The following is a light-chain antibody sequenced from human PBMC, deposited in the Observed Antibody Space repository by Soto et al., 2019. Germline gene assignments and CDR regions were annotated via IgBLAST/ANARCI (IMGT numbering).Light chain of an antibody. J-gene: IGKJ4*01. Sequence: EIVLTQSPGTLSLSSGERATISCRASQSVRSNYLAWYQQKPGQAPRLLIYGASSRATGIPDRFGGSGSGTDVTLTISRPETEDFAVYYCQQYASSPLTFGGGTKVEIK. CDR1: QSVRSNY. V-gene: IGKV3-20*01. CDR3: QQYASSPLT. CDR2: GAS.